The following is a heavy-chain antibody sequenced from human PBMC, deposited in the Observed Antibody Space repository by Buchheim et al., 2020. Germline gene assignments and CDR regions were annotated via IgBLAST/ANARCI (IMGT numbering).Heavy chain of an antibody. D-gene: IGHD3-22*01. CDR2: INHSGST. CDR1: GGSFSGYY. Sequence: QVQLQQWGAGLLKPSETLSLTCAVYGGSFSGYYWSWIRQPPGKGLEWIGEINHSGSTNYNPSLKSRVTISVDTSKNQLSLKLSSVTAADTAVYYCASTYYDSSGYYYVVDYWGQGTL. J-gene: IGHJ4*02. V-gene: IGHV4-34*01. CDR3: ASTYYDSSGYYYVVDY.